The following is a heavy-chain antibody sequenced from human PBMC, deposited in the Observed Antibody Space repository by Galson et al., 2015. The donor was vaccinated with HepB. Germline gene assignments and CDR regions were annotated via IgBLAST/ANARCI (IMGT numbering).Heavy chain of an antibody. J-gene: IGHJ5*02. CDR3: ARHARTTGATGFFDP. CDR2: IYYSGST. V-gene: IGHV4-59*08. CDR1: GGSVSNYY. Sequence: SETLSLTCTVSGGSVSNYYWSWIRQPPGKRLEWIGCIYYSGSTNFNPSLRSRVTISVDTSRNQFSLNLSSVTAADTAVYYCARHARTTGATGFFDPWGQGTLLPVSS. D-gene: IGHD1-1*01.